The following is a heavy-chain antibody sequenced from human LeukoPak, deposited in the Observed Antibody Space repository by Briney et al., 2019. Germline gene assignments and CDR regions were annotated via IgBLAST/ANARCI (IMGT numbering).Heavy chain of an antibody. J-gene: IGHJ4*02. D-gene: IGHD7-27*01. CDR3: ARGNWAEDGYFDF. Sequence: QPGGSLRLSCAASGFTFSSYEMNWVRQAPGKGLEWVSYISSSGSTIYYTDSVKGRFTISRDSAKNSLYLQMNSLRAEDTAVYYCARGNWAEDGYFDFWGQGTLVTVSS. CDR1: GFTFSSYE. CDR2: ISSSGSTI. V-gene: IGHV3-48*03.